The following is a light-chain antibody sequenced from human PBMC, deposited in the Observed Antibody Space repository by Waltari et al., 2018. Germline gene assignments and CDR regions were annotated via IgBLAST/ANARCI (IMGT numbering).Light chain of an antibody. CDR3: SSYAGSNNLVV. CDR1: SSDVGGYNY. CDR2: EVS. Sequence: QSALTQPPSASGSPGQPVTISCTGTSSDVGGYNYVSWYQQHPGKAPKLMIYEVSKRPSGVPARFSGSKSGNTASLTVSGLQAEGEADYYGSSYAGSNNLVVFGGGTKLTVL. V-gene: IGLV2-8*01. J-gene: IGLJ2*01.